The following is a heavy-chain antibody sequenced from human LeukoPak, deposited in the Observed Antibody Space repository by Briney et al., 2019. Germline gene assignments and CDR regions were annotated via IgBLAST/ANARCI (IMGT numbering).Heavy chain of an antibody. CDR2: INHSGST. CDR3: ARGGWFGELSFGFDY. D-gene: IGHD3-10*01. Sequence: SETLSLTCAVYGGSFSGYYWSWIRQPPGKGLEWIGEINHSGSTNYNPSLKSRVTISVDTSKNQFSLKLSSVTAADTAVYYCARGGWFGELSFGFDYWGQGTLVTVSS. V-gene: IGHV4-34*01. J-gene: IGHJ4*02. CDR1: GGSFSGYY.